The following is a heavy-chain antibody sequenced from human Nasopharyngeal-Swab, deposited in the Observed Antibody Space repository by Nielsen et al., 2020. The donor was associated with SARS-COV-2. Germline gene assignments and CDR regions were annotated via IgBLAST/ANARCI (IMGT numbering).Heavy chain of an antibody. V-gene: IGHV4-4*07. Sequence: SETLSLTCTVSGGSISSYYWSWIRQPAGKGLEWVGRIYTSGSTNYNPSLKSRVTMSVDTSKNQFSLKLSSVTAADTAVYYCAREPHYDFWSGHGYGMDVWGQGTTVTVSS. CDR2: IYTSGST. D-gene: IGHD3-3*01. CDR3: AREPHYDFWSGHGYGMDV. J-gene: IGHJ6*02. CDR1: GGSISSYY.